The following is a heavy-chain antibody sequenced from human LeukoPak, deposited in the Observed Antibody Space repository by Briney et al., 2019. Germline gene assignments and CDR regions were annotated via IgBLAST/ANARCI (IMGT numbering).Heavy chain of an antibody. CDR2: IIPILGIA. Sequence: GASVKVSCKASGGTFSSYAIHWVRQAPGQGLVWVGTIIPILGIANYAQKFQGRVTITADKSTSTAYMELRRLRSDDTAVYYCATSFDYGDYVLTFDYWGQGTLVTVSS. CDR1: GGTFSSYA. J-gene: IGHJ4*02. CDR3: ATSFDYGDYVLTFDY. D-gene: IGHD4-17*01. V-gene: IGHV1-69*04.